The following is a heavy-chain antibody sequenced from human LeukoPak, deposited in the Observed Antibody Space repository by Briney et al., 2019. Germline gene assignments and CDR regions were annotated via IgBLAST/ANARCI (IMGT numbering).Heavy chain of an antibody. CDR2: IYYSGST. D-gene: IGHD1-1*01. CDR3: ARRHNWNGEGFDY. V-gene: IGHV4-59*08. Sequence: QPSETLSLTCTVSGGSISSYYWSWIRQPPGKGLEWIGYIYYSGSTNYSPSLKSRVTISVDTSKNQFSLRLSSLTAADTAVYYCARRHNWNGEGFDYWGQGTLVTVSS. CDR1: GGSISSYY. J-gene: IGHJ4*02.